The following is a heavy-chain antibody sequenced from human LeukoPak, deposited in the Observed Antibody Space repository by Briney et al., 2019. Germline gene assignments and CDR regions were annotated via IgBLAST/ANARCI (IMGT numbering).Heavy chain of an antibody. CDR1: GYTFTDYY. CDR3: ATAYGTLALDV. Sequence: GASVKVSCKVSGYTFTDYYMHWVQQAPGKGLEWMGLVDPEDGETIYAEKFQGRVTITADTSTDTAYMELSSLRSEDTAVYYCATAYGTLALDVWGKGTTVTVSS. J-gene: IGHJ6*04. CDR2: VDPEDGET. V-gene: IGHV1-69-2*01. D-gene: IGHD1-1*01.